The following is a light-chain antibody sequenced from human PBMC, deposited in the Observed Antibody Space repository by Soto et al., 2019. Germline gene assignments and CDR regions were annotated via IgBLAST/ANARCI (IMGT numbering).Light chain of an antibody. CDR1: KLGDKY. Sequence: SYERTQPPSVSVSPGQTASITCSGDKLGDKYVCWYQQKPCQSPVLVIYQDSKRPSGIPERFSGSNSGNTATLTISGTQTMDEADYYCQAWDSRLVVFGGGTQLTVL. CDR3: QAWDSRLVV. J-gene: IGLJ2*01. CDR2: QDS. V-gene: IGLV3-1*01.